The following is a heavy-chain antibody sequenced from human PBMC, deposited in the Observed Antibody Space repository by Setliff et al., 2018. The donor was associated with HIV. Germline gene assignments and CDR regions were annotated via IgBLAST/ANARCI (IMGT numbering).Heavy chain of an antibody. Sequence: SGPTLVNPTQTLTLTCTFSGFSLNTSAMRVSWIRQPPGKALEWLARIDWDDDKYCSTSLKTRLTISKDTAKNQVVLTMTNMDPVDAVTYFCARYNFRRGYWDYFDYWGQGTQVTVSS. V-gene: IGHV2-70*12. CDR2: IDWDDDK. CDR3: ARYNFRRGYWDYFDY. J-gene: IGHJ4*02. D-gene: IGHD3-3*01. CDR1: GFSLNTSAMR.